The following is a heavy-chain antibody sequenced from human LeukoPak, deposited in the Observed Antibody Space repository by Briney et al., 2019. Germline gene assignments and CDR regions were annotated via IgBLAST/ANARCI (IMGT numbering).Heavy chain of an antibody. CDR2: IYSGGST. J-gene: IGHJ4*02. CDR3: ARDLPGAAAQDY. D-gene: IGHD6-13*01. Sequence: PGGSLRLSCTASGFTFSTYWMSWVRQAPGKGLEWVSVIYSGGSTYYADSVKGRFTISRDNSKNTLYLQMNSLRAEDTAVYYCARDLPGAAAQDYWGQGTLVTVSS. CDR1: GFTFSTYW. V-gene: IGHV3-53*01.